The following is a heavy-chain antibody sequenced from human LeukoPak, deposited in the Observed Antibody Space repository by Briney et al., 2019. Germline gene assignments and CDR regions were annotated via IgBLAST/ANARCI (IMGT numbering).Heavy chain of an antibody. J-gene: IGHJ4*02. CDR1: GFTFSRYW. CDR3: AKTGARRITMVRGDY. V-gene: IGHV3-30*02. D-gene: IGHD3-10*01. Sequence: PGGSLRLSCAASGFTFSRYWMSWLRQAPGKGLEWVAFIRYDGSNKYYADSVKGRFTISRDNSKNTLYLQMNSLRAEDTAVYYCAKTGARRITMVRGDYWGQGTLVTVSS. CDR2: IRYDGSNK.